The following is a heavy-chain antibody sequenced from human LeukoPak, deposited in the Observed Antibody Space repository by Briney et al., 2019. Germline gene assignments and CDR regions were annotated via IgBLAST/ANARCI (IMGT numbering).Heavy chain of an antibody. CDR3: ASMVRGANWFDP. Sequence: GFDPEDGETIYAQKFQGRVTMTEDTSTDTAYMELSSLRSEDTAVYYCASMVRGANWFDPWGQGTLVTVSS. CDR2: FDPEDGET. J-gene: IGHJ5*02. D-gene: IGHD3-10*01. V-gene: IGHV1-24*01.